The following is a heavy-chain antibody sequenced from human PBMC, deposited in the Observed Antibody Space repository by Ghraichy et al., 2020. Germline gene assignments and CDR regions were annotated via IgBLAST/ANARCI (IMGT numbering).Heavy chain of an antibody. V-gene: IGHV1-24*01. CDR2: FDPEDGET. Sequence: ASVKVSCKVSGYTLTELSMHWVRQAPGKGLEWMGGFDPEDGETIYAQKFQGRVTMTEDTSTDTAYMELSSLRSEDTAVYYCATSARRYGDYPAGWFDPWGQGTLVTVSS. J-gene: IGHJ5*02. CDR3: ATSARRYGDYPAGWFDP. D-gene: IGHD4-17*01. CDR1: GYTLTELS.